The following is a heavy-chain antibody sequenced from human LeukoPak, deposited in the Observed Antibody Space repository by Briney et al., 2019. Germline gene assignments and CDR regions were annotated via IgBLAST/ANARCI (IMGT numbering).Heavy chain of an antibody. Sequence: GASVKVSCKASGYTFTSYDINWVRQATGQGLEWMGWVNPNSGNTNYAQKLQGRVTMTTDTSTSTAYMELRSLRSDDTAVYYCARENPYTVTTELDYWGQGTLVTVSS. CDR3: ARENPYTVTTELDY. J-gene: IGHJ4*02. V-gene: IGHV1-18*01. CDR2: VNPNSGNT. CDR1: GYTFTSYD. D-gene: IGHD4-17*01.